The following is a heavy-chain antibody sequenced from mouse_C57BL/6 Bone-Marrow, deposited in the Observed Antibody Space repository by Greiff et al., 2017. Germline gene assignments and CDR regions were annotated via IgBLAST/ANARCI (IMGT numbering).Heavy chain of an antibody. CDR3: ARGVYFDV. CDR1: GYTFTSYW. J-gene: IGHJ1*03. Sequence: QVQLQQPGAELVRPGTSVKLSCKASGYTFTSYWMHWVKQRPGQGLEWIGVIDPSDSYTNYNQKFKGKATLTVDTSSSTAYMQLSSLTSEDSAVYYCARGVYFDVWGKGTTVTVSS. CDR2: IDPSDSYT. V-gene: IGHV1-59*01.